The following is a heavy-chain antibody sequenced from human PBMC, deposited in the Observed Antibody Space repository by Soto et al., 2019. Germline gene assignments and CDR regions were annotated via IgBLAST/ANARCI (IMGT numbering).Heavy chain of an antibody. CDR2: TYYTGST. CDR1: GDTISTGGYT. J-gene: IGHJ4*02. D-gene: IGHD3-22*01. CDR3: ARSMHYSDGSNYSPFDY. V-gene: IGHV4-61*05. Sequence: SETLSLTCDVSGDTISTGGYTWAWIRQPPGKALEWIGYTYYTGSTNYNPSLKSRVTISIDTSKNQFSLRLSSVTAADTAVYYCARSMHYSDGSNYSPFDYWGQGTLVTVSS.